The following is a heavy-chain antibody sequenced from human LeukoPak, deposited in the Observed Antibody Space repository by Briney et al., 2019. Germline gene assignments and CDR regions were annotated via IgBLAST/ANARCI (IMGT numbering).Heavy chain of an antibody. CDR2: ISSSGSTI. CDR1: GFTFSSYE. Sequence: PGGSLRLSCAASGFTFSSYEMNWVRQAPGKGLEWVSYISSSGSTIYYADSVKGRFTISRDNAKNSLYLQMNSLRAEDTALYYCANPPTVTTFHNWGQGTLVTVSS. V-gene: IGHV3-48*03. D-gene: IGHD4-11*01. CDR3: ANPPTVTTFHN. J-gene: IGHJ4*02.